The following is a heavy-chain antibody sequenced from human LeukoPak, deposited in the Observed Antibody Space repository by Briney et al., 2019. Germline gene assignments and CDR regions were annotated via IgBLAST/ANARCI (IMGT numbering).Heavy chain of an antibody. V-gene: IGHV4-59*12. Sequence: PSETLSLTCTVSGGSLSGYYWSWIRQPPGKGLEWIGYVYDSGSTNYNPSLKSRVAISVDTSKNQFSLRLSSVTAADTAVYYCAREAGIDVFGGMDVWGQGTTVTVSS. CDR1: GGSLSGYY. J-gene: IGHJ6*02. D-gene: IGHD6-13*01. CDR3: AREAGIDVFGGMDV. CDR2: VYDSGST.